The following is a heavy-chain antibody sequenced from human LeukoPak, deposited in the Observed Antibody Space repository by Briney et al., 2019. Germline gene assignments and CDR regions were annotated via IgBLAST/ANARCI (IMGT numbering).Heavy chain of an antibody. CDR1: GYTFTDYY. V-gene: IGHV1-2*02. CDR3: ARATGYSSSWYANWFDP. CDR2: INPNSGGT. D-gene: IGHD6-13*01. Sequence: ASVKVSCKASGYTFTDYYMHWVRQAPGQGLEWMGWINPNSGGTNYAQKFQGRVTMTRDTSISTAYMEPSRLRSDDTAVYYCARATGYSSSWYANWFDPWGQGTLVTVSS. J-gene: IGHJ5*02.